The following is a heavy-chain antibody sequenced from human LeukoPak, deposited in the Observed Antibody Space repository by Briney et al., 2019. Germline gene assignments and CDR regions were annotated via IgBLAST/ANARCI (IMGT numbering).Heavy chain of an antibody. V-gene: IGHV3-9*01. D-gene: IGHD3-10*01. Sequence: GGSLRLSCAASGFTFDDYAMHWVRQAPGKGLEWVSGISWNSGSIGYADSVKGRFTISRDNAKNSLYLQMNSLRAEDTALYYCAKDRGSGSSHDYYYYYGMDVWGQGTTVTVSS. CDR3: AKDRGSGSSHDYYYYYGMDV. CDR1: GFTFDDYA. CDR2: ISWNSGSI. J-gene: IGHJ6*02.